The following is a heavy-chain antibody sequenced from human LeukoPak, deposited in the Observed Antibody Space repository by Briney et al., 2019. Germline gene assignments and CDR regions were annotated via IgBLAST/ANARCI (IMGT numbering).Heavy chain of an antibody. D-gene: IGHD3-10*01. V-gene: IGHV3-49*04. CDR2: IRSNSHSGAA. CDR3: TRAYYYGSGRYYKDYFDY. J-gene: IGHJ4*02. Sequence: TLSLNCTASGFTFGDFAVSWVRQAPGKGLEWVGFIRSNSHSGAAEYAASVKDRFTISRDDSKNIAYLQMNSLKTDDTAVYYCTRAYYYGSGRYYKDYFDYWGQGTLVTVSS. CDR1: GFTFGDFA.